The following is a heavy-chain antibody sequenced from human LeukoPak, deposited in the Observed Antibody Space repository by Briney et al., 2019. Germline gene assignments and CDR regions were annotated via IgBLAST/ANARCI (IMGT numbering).Heavy chain of an antibody. CDR2: IWYDGSNK. V-gene: IGHV3-33*06. J-gene: IGHJ6*03. CDR3: AKDGYYDILTGYNYYYYYMDV. CDR1: GFTFDDYA. D-gene: IGHD3-9*01. Sequence: GRSLRLSCAASGFTFDDYAMHWVRQAPGKGLEWVAVIWYDGSNKYYADSVKGRFTISRDNSKNTLYLQMNSLRAEDTAVYYCAKDGYYDILTGYNYYYYYMDVWGKGTTVTVSS.